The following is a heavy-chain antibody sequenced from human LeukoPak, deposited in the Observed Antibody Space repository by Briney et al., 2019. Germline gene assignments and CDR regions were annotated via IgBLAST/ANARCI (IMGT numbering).Heavy chain of an antibody. CDR3: AKGKDSGYDFSFDY. Sequence: GGSLRLSCAASGFTFSSYTMSWVRQAPGKGLEWVSAISGSGGSTYCADSVKGRFTISRDNSKNTLYLQMNSLRAEDTAVYYCAKGKDSGYDFSFDYWGQGTLVTVSS. CDR1: GFTFSSYT. J-gene: IGHJ4*02. V-gene: IGHV3-23*01. CDR2: ISGSGGST. D-gene: IGHD5-12*01.